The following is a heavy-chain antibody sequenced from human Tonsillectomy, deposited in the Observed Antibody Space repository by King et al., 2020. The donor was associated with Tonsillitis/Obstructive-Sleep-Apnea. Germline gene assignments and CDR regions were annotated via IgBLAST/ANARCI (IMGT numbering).Heavy chain of an antibody. V-gene: IGHV3-30*04. CDR2: ISYDGSNK. CDR3: ERGCSCSSTSCPEGYYHHYMDV. D-gene: IGHD2-2*01. J-gene: IGHJ6*03. CDR1: GFTFSSYA. Sequence: VQLVESGGGVVQPGRSLRLSCAASGFTFSSYAMHWVRQAPGKGLEWVAVISYDGSNKYYADSVKGRFTISRDNSKNTLYLQMNSLRAEDTAVYYCERGCSCSSTSCPEGYYHHYMDVWGKGTTVTVSS.